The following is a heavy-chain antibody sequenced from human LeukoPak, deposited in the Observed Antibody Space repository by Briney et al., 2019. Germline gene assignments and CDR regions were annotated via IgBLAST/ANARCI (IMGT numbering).Heavy chain of an antibody. CDR2: ISGSGGST. D-gene: IGHD3-3*01. J-gene: IGHJ4*02. CDR3: AKDRDYDFWSGYLIFDY. Sequence: GGSLRLSCAASGFTFSSYAMSWFRQAPGKGLEWVSAISGSGGSTYYADSVKGRFTISRDNSKNTLYLQMNSLRAEDTAVYYCAKDRDYDFWSGYLIFDYWGQGTLVTVSS. V-gene: IGHV3-23*01. CDR1: GFTFSSYA.